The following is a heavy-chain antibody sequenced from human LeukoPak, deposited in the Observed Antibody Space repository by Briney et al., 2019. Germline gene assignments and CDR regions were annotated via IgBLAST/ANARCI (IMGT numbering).Heavy chain of an antibody. D-gene: IGHD3-16*01. Sequence: SETLSLTCTVSGGSISSGSYYWSWIRQPPGKGLEWIGTIYHSGSTCYNPSLKSRVTISVDTSKNQFSLKLSSVTAADTAVYYCARDLVQNAFDIWGQGTMVTVSS. J-gene: IGHJ3*02. CDR3: ARDLVQNAFDI. V-gene: IGHV4-39*07. CDR2: IYHSGST. CDR1: GGSISSGSYY.